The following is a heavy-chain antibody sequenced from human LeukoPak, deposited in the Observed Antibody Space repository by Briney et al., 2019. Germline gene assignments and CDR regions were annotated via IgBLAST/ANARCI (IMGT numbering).Heavy chain of an antibody. Sequence: KASETLSLTCSVSGGSINSSSFYWGWIRQPPGRGLEWIGSFSHTGLTYYNPSLKSRVTMSVDTSMTQSSLKLSSVTAADTAVYYCARALSGIWGLSPRFDYWGQGTLVTVSS. CDR3: ARALSGIWGLSPRFDY. J-gene: IGHJ4*02. D-gene: IGHD3-16*02. V-gene: IGHV4-39*02. CDR2: FSHTGLT. CDR1: GGSINSSSFY.